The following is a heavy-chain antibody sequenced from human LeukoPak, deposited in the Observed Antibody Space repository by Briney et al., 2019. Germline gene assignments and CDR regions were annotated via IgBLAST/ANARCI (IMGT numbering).Heavy chain of an antibody. CDR1: GYTFTKYY. J-gene: IGHJ4*02. V-gene: IGHV1-46*01. CDR3: ARADYDFWSGFPQ. D-gene: IGHD3-3*01. Sequence: ASVKVSCKASGYTFTKYYIHWVRQAPGQGLEWLGVINVSGGGATYAQKFQGRITMTRDTSTDTAYVGLSSLRSEDTAVYFCARADYDFWSGFPQWGQGTLVTVSS. CDR2: INVSGGGA.